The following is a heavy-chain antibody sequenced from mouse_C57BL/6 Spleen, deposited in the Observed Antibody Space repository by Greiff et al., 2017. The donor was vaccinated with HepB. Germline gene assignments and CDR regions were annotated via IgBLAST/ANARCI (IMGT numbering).Heavy chain of an antibody. Sequence: VQLKESGAELVMPGASVKLSCKASGYTFTSYWMHWVKQRPGQGLEWIGEIDPSDSYTNYNQKFKGKSTLTVDKSSSTAYMQLSSLTSEDSAVYYCALITTVERGFAYWGQGTLVTVSA. CDR3: ALITTVERGFAY. CDR1: GYTFTSYW. CDR2: IDPSDSYT. J-gene: IGHJ3*01. D-gene: IGHD1-1*01. V-gene: IGHV1-69*01.